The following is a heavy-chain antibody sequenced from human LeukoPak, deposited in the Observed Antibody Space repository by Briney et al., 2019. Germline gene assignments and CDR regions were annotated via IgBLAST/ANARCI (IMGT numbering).Heavy chain of an antibody. J-gene: IGHJ4*02. CDR1: GFTFSSSA. Sequence: GGSLRLSCAASGFTFSSSAMSWVRQVPGKGLEWVSGISASGGSTYYADSVKGRFTISRDNSKNTLYLQMNSLRAEDTAVYYCAKEPYGSGSYYTPFDYWGQGTLVTVSS. V-gene: IGHV3-23*01. D-gene: IGHD3-10*01. CDR3: AKEPYGSGSYYTPFDY. CDR2: ISASGGST.